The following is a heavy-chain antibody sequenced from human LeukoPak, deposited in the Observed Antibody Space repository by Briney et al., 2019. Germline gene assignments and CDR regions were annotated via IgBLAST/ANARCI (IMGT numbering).Heavy chain of an antibody. CDR1: GGSISSTNHY. D-gene: IGHD6-13*01. CDR3: ARHDYSGSWYRWFDP. CDR2: IYYSGST. J-gene: IGHJ5*02. V-gene: IGHV4-39*01. Sequence: SETLSLTCTVSGGSISSTNHYWSWIRQPPGKGLEWIGSIYYSGSTYYNPSLKSRVTMSVDTSKNQFSLKLSSVTAADTAIYYCARHDYSGSWYRWFDPWGQGILVTVSS.